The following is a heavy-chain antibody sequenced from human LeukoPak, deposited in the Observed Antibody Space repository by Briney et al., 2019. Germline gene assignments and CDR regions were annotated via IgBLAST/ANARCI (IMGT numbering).Heavy chain of an antibody. J-gene: IGHJ4*02. D-gene: IGHD6-19*01. CDR3: VKDGGEQRLTYHFDS. V-gene: IGHV3-30*18. CDR1: GFTFNTNG. CDR2: VSFDGNNK. Sequence: GGSLRLSCAASGFTFNTNGMVWVRQAPGRGLEWVAVVSFDGNNKYYRDSVKGRFTISRDNSKNMLYLQMDSLRVEDTALYYCVKDGGEQRLTYHFDSWGQGTLVTVSS.